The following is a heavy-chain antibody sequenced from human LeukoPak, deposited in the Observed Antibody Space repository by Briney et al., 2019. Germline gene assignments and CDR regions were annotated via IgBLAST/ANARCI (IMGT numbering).Heavy chain of an antibody. Sequence: PSETLSLTCTVSGGSVSSGSYYWSWIRQPPGKGLEWIGYIYYSGSTNYNPSLKSRVTISVDTSKNQFSLKLSSVTAADTAVYYRARAEAGYDYVGYYFDYWGQGTLVTVSS. CDR2: IYYSGST. CDR1: GGSVSSGSYY. D-gene: IGHD5-12*01. J-gene: IGHJ4*02. V-gene: IGHV4-61*01. CDR3: ARAEAGYDYVGYYFDY.